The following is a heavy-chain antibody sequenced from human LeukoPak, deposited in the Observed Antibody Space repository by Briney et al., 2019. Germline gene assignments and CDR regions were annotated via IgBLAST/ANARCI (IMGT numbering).Heavy chain of an antibody. D-gene: IGHD3-22*01. CDR3: ARAGFVTYDSSGYLSYFQH. V-gene: IGHV1-69*05. CDR1: GGTFRGYA. CDR2: IIPIFGTA. Sequence: SVKVSCKASGGTFRGYAISWVRQAPGQGLEWLGGIIPIFGTANYAQKFQGRVTITTDESTSTAYMELSSLRSEDTAVYYRARAGFVTYDSSGYLSYFQHWGQGTLVTVSS. J-gene: IGHJ1*01.